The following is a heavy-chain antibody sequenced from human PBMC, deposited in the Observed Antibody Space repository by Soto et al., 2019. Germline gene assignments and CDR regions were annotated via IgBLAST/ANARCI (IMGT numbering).Heavy chain of an antibody. V-gene: IGHV4-31*03. CDR1: GGSISSSSYY. D-gene: IGHD6-13*01. J-gene: IGHJ5*02. CDR3: ARDAQIGGRSWYLEAGFDP. CDR2: IYYSGTT. Sequence: PSETLSLTCTVSGGSISSSSYYWGWIRQPPGKGLEWIGYIYYSGTTYYTPSLESRVTMSVDLSTNQFSLRLTSVTAADTAVYYCARDAQIGGRSWYLEAGFDPWGQGTLVTVSS.